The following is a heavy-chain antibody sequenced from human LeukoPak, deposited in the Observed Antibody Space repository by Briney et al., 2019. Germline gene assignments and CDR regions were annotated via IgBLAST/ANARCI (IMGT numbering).Heavy chain of an antibody. V-gene: IGHV4-31*03. CDR1: GVSINTGGYY. J-gene: IGHJ5*02. CDR2: IYFTGAP. Sequence: SETLSLTCNVSGVSINTGGYYWHWVRQHPGKGLEWIGSIYFTGAPNYNPSFKSRVIISTDTSKNQFSLQLSSVTAADTAVYYCANSPGGFQWLDPWGQGTLVTVFS. CDR3: ANSPGGFQWLDP. D-gene: IGHD3-16*01.